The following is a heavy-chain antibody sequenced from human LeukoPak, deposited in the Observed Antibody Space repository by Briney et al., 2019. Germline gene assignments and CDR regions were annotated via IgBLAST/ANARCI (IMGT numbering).Heavy chain of an antibody. CDR1: GGSVSSGSYY. Sequence: ETLSLTCTVSGGSVSSGSYYWNWIRQPPGKGLVWVSRISSDGSGTIYADSVKGRFTISRDNAKNTLYLQMDSLRAEDTAVYYCARDRGGSGPTTVDYWGQGTLVTVSS. J-gene: IGHJ4*02. CDR3: ARDRGGSGPTTVDY. V-gene: IGHV3-74*01. CDR2: ISSDGSGT. D-gene: IGHD6-19*01.